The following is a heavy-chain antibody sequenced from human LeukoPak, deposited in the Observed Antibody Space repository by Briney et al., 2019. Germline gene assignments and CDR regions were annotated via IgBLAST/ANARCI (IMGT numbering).Heavy chain of an antibody. J-gene: IGHJ5*02. CDR2: ISGSGGST. Sequence: GGTLRLSCAASGFTFSSYGMAWVRQAPGKGLEWVSAISGSGGSTYYADSVKGRFTISRDNSKNTLSLQMNSLRADDTAVYYCAKEGSGSLVSDRWGQGTLVTVSS. D-gene: IGHD3-10*01. V-gene: IGHV3-23*01. CDR1: GFTFSSYG. CDR3: AKEGSGSLVSDR.